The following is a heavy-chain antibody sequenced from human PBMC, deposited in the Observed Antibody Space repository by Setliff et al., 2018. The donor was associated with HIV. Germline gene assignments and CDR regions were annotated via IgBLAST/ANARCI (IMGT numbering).Heavy chain of an antibody. CDR2: ISGSGDDT. Sequence: PGGSLRLSCTASGFTFSDYYMSWIRQSPGKGLEWISYISGSGDDTQYVDSVKGRFTISRDNSKNTLYLQMSSLRADDTALYYCARQAHPRGFYGSSGLFDSWGQGTLVTVSS. V-gene: IGHV3-11*03. D-gene: IGHD3-22*01. CDR3: ARQAHPRGFYGSSGLFDS. J-gene: IGHJ4*02. CDR1: GFTFSDYY.